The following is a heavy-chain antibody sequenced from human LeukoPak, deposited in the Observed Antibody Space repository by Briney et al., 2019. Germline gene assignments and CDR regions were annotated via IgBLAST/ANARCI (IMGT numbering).Heavy chain of an antibody. CDR1: GFTFSSYS. CDR3: ARGRDSSSSYPGY. D-gene: IGHD6-6*01. V-gene: IGHV3-48*01. CDR2: ITFSSSII. J-gene: IGHJ4*02. Sequence: GGSLRLSCAASGFTFSSYSMNWVRQAPGKGLEWVSYITFSSSIIYYADSVKGRFTISRDNAKNSLYLQMNSLRAEDTAVYYCARGRDSSSSYPGYWGQGTLVTVSS.